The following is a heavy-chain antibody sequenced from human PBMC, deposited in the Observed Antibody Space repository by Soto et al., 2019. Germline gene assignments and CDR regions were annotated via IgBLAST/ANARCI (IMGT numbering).Heavy chain of an antibody. Sequence: HSGTLALSCSVCRGSISIGSYYWTWIRQLPGKALEWIGYIYYSETTHYHPSLKSRVTISIDTSKNQFSLKLTSVTAADTAVYYCARGRGSSWYPDGSARFDYWGQGSLVTVSS. D-gene: IGHD6-13*01. J-gene: IGHJ4*02. CDR3: ARGRGSSWYPDGSARFDY. CDR1: RGSISIGSYY. CDR2: IYYSETT. V-gene: IGHV4-31*03.